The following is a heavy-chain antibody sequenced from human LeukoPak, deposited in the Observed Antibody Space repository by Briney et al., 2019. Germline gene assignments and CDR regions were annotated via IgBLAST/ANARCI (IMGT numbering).Heavy chain of an antibody. J-gene: IGHJ4*02. CDR3: ARAPDSDSGYDYFDY. CDR1: GYPFTNHW. Sequence: GESLQISCKGSGYPFTNHWISWVRQMPGKGLEWMGKIDPSDSYTNYSPSFRGHVTISADKSISTAYLQWSSLKASDTAMYYCARAPDSDSGYDYFDYWGQGTLVTVSS. V-gene: IGHV5-10-1*01. D-gene: IGHD5-12*01. CDR2: IDPSDSYT.